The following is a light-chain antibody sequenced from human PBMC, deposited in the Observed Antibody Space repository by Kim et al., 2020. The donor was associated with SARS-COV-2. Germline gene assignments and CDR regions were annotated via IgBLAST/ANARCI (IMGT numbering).Light chain of an antibody. Sequence: ATRSCKTTLAGQNVGSIYLAWYQQRPGQAPRLLIHGTSNRATAVPDRFSGSGSGTDFSLTISRLEPEDFAVYYCQQFGGSPPGVTFGQGTKVDIK. J-gene: IGKJ1*01. CDR2: GTS. V-gene: IGKV3-20*01. CDR3: QQFGGSPPGVT. CDR1: QNVGSIY.